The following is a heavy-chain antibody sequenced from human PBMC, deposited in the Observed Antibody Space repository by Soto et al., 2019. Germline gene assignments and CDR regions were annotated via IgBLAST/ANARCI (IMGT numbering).Heavy chain of an antibody. CDR2: ISYDGSNK. V-gene: IGHV3-30-3*01. CDR1: GFSFSSYG. Sequence: GGSLRLSCEASGFSFSSYGMHWVRQAPGKGLEWVAVISYDGSNKNYADSVKGRFTISRDNSKNTLSLQMNSLRAEDTAIYYWAKVYCSCARCDSAGYYYYGLDVWGQGTTVTVSS. D-gene: IGHD2-15*01. J-gene: IGHJ6*02. CDR3: AKVYCSCARCDSAGYYYYGLDV.